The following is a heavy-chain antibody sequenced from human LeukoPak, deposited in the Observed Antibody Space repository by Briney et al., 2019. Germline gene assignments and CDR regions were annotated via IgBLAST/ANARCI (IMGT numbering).Heavy chain of an antibody. V-gene: IGHV4-39*07. CDR1: GGSISSDNYY. CDR3: ARDENGYVWGSFRA. D-gene: IGHD3-16*02. J-gene: IGHJ5*02. CDR2: IYYSGST. Sequence: SETLSLTCTVSGGSISSDNYYWGWIRQPPGKGLEWIGSIYYSGSTYYNPSLESRVTMSLDTSKTQFFLKLSSVTAADTAVYYCARDENGYVWGSFRAWGQGTLVTVSS.